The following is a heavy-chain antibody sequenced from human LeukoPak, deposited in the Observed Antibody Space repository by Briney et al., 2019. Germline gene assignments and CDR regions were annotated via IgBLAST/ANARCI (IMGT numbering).Heavy chain of an antibody. CDR1: GFTFSSYS. J-gene: IGHJ4*02. D-gene: IGHD5-18*01. CDR2: ISSSSSYI. Sequence: GGYLRLSCAASGFTFSSYSMNWVRQAPGKGLEWVSSISSSSSYIYYADSVKGRFTITRDNAKNSLYLQMNSLRAEDTAVYYCATVGVQLWEPFDYWGQGTLVTVSS. V-gene: IGHV3-21*01. CDR3: ATVGVQLWEPFDY.